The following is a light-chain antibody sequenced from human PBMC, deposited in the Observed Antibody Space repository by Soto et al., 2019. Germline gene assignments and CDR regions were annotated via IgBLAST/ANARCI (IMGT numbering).Light chain of an antibody. CDR3: QQYNVYWT. CDR2: KAS. CDR1: QSINIW. V-gene: IGKV1-5*03. Sequence: DIQMTQSPSTLSASVGDRVTITCRASQSINIWLAWYQQKPGRAPKLLIYKASTLESGVPSRFSGSGSGTEFTLTISSPQPDDFATYYCQQYNVYWTFGQGTKVEIK. J-gene: IGKJ1*01.